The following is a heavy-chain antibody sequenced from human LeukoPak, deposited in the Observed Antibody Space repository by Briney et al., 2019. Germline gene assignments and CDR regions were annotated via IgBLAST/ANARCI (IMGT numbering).Heavy chain of an antibody. V-gene: IGHV3-23*01. D-gene: IGHD1-26*01. CDR3: AKGRGIVGATADY. CDR1: GFTFSSYA. Sequence: AGGSLRLSCAASGFTFSSYAMSWVRQAPGKGLEWVSAISGSGGSTYYADSVKGRFTISRDNSKNTLYLQMNSLRAEDTAVYYCAKGRGIVGATADYWGQGTLVTVSS. J-gene: IGHJ4*02. CDR2: ISGSGGST.